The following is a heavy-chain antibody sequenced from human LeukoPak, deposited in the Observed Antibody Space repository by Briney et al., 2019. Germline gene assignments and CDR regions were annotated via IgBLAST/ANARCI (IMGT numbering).Heavy chain of an antibody. V-gene: IGHV1-69*13. CDR2: IIPIFGTA. Sequence: GASVKVSCKASGGTFSSYAISWVRQAPGQGLEWMGGIIPIFGTANYAQKFQGRVTITADESTSTAYMELSSLRSEDTAVYYCARIPYYDSNGYFDYWGQGTLVTVSS. D-gene: IGHD3-22*01. CDR1: GGTFSSYA. CDR3: ARIPYYDSNGYFDY. J-gene: IGHJ4*02.